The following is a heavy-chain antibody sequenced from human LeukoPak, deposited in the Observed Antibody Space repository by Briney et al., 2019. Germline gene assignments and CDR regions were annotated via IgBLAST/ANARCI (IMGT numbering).Heavy chain of an antibody. Sequence: PSETLSLTCAVSGGSISSGGYSWSWIRQPPGEGLEWFGNIYNSGGTHYNPSLKSRVTISVDTSKNQFSLKLSSVTAADTAVYYCARAGSTYSFDNWGQGALVTVSS. CDR1: GGSISSGGYS. D-gene: IGHD2-2*01. CDR3: ARAGSTYSFDN. CDR2: IYNSGGT. J-gene: IGHJ4*02. V-gene: IGHV4-61*08.